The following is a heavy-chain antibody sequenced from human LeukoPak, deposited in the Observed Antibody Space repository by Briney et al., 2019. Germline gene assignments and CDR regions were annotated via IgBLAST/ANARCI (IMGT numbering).Heavy chain of an antibody. Sequence: AASVKVSCKASGGTFSSYAISWVRQAPGQGLEWMGGIIPIFGTANYAQKFQGRVTITAGESTSTAYMELSSLRSEDTAVYYCARIIASSGYLIDYWGQGTLVTVSS. D-gene: IGHD3-22*01. V-gene: IGHV1-69*13. J-gene: IGHJ4*02. CDR2: IIPIFGTA. CDR3: ARIIASSGYLIDY. CDR1: GGTFSSYA.